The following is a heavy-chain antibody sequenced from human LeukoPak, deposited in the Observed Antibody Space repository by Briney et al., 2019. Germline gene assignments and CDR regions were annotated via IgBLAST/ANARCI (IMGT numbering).Heavy chain of an antibody. CDR3: AKRASGSGTSLYYFDY. D-gene: IGHD3-10*01. J-gene: IGHJ4*02. CDR2: ISNSGGST. CDR1: VFTFSNYS. Sequence: QPGGSLRLSCAASVFTFSNYSMSWVRQAPGKGLEWVSVISNSGGSTFYADSVKGRFTISRDNSKNTLYLQMNSLRAEDTAVYYCAKRASGSGTSLYYFDYWGQGTLVTVSS. V-gene: IGHV3-23*01.